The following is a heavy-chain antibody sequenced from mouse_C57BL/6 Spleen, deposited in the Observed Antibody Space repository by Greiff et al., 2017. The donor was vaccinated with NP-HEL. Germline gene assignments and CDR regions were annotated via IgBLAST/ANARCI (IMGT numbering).Heavy chain of an antibody. CDR2: IYPGDGDT. CDR3: ARGLGQYAMDY. Sequence: QVQLKQSGAELVKPGASVKISCKASGYAFSSYWMNWVKQRPGQGLEWIGQIYPGDGDTNYNGKFKGKATLTADKSSSPAYMQLSSLTSEDSAVYLCARGLGQYAMDYWGQGTSVTVSS. D-gene: IGHD3-1*01. CDR1: GYAFSSYW. V-gene: IGHV1-80*01. J-gene: IGHJ4*01.